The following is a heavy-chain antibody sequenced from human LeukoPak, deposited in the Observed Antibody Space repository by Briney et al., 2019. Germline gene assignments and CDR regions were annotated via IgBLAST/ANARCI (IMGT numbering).Heavy chain of an antibody. Sequence: AASVKVSCKASGYTFTSYGISWVRQAPGQGLEWMGWISAYNGNTNYAQKLQGRVTMTTDTSTSTAYMELRSLRSDDTAVYYCARDGLDYGDNGYDYWGQGTLVTVSS. CDR2: ISAYNGNT. CDR3: ARDGLDYGDNGYDY. D-gene: IGHD4-17*01. CDR1: GYTFTSYG. V-gene: IGHV1-18*01. J-gene: IGHJ4*02.